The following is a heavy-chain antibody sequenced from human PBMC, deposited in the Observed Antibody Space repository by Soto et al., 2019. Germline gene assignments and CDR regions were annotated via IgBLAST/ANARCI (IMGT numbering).Heavy chain of an antibody. J-gene: IGHJ6*02. CDR1: RSTYITDA. CDR3: XXXXXYADV. D-gene: IGHD2-8*01. CDR2: ISISSDKT. Sequence: ELLLLESGGGLVQPGGSLRLSCAGSRSTYITDATTWVRQAPGKGLEWVSGISISSDKTFYKDSVRGRFTISRDNSKXXXXXXXXXXXXXXXXXXXXXXXXXYADVWAKGPRSSSP. V-gene: IGHV3-23*01.